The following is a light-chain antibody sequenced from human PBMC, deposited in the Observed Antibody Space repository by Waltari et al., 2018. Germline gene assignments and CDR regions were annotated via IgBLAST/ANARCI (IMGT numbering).Light chain of an antibody. V-gene: IGKV4-1*01. CDR2: WAS. Sequence: DFVMTQSPDSLAVSLGERATINCKSSRSVLYSSNNKNYLAWYQQKPRQPPKLLIYWASTREAGVPDRVSGSGSATDFTLTISSLQAEDVAVYYCQQYYRAPQTFGQGTKVEIK. J-gene: IGKJ1*01. CDR3: QQYYRAPQT. CDR1: RSVLYSSNNKNY.